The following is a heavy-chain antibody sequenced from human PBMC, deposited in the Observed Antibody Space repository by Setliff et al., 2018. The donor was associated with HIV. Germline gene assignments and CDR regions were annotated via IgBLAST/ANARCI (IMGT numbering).Heavy chain of an antibody. D-gene: IGHD2-21*02. CDR2: VNPNSGDT. Sequence: ASVKVSCKASGYTFTGHYLHWVRQAPGQGLEWLGWVNPNSGDTNYAQKFQGRVTMTTDTSTSTAYMELRSLRSDDTAVYYCARAGAEVTSHFDWWGQGTLVTVSS. J-gene: IGHJ4*02. CDR3: ARAGAEVTSHFDW. V-gene: IGHV1-2*02. CDR1: GYTFTGHY.